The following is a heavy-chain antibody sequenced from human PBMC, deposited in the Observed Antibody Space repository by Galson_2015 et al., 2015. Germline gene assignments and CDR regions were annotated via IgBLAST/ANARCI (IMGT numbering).Heavy chain of an antibody. D-gene: IGHD4-11*01. CDR1: VGSVSRGDYY. J-gene: IGHJ6*02. CDR2: IYFSGST. Sequence: TLPLTCTVSVGSVSRGDYYWSWIRPHPGQGLEWNGYIYFSGSTYYNPSLKSRVTISVDTSKNQFSLKLCSVTAADTAVYFCARDRGTVNPDGMDVWGQGTTVTVSS. V-gene: IGHV4-31*03. CDR3: ARDRGTVNPDGMDV.